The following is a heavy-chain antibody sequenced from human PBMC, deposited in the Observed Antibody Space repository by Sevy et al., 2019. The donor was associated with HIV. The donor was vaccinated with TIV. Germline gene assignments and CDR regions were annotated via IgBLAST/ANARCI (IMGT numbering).Heavy chain of an antibody. V-gene: IGHV3-74*01. CDR2: INSDGSST. CDR1: GFTFSSYW. CDR3: AREGTRDYYGMDV. D-gene: IGHD1-1*01. Sequence: GGSLRLSCAASGFTFSSYWMHRVRQAPGKGLVWVSRINSDGSSTSYADSVKGRFTISRDNAKNTLYLQMNSLRAEDTAVYYCAREGTRDYYGMDVWGQGTTVTVSS. J-gene: IGHJ6*02.